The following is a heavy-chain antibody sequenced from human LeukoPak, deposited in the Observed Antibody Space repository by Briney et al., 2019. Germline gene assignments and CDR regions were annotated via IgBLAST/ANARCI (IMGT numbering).Heavy chain of an antibody. CDR1: GVTFNNTW. Sequence: AGSLTLSCAASGVTFNNTWMRWVRHAPGKGLEWVGRIISAVNGRTTDYAPLAKGRFTISRDDSKTTVYLQMNSLNIYDTAVYYCTADLPAAAAYAFDYWGQGGLVTVSS. CDR2: IISAVNGRTT. V-gene: IGHV3-15*01. CDR3: TADLPAAAAYAFDY. J-gene: IGHJ4*02. D-gene: IGHD6-13*01.